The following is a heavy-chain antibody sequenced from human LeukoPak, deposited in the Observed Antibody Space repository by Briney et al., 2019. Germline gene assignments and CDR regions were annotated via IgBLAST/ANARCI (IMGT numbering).Heavy chain of an antibody. CDR2: ISSSGST. D-gene: IGHD3-16*01. V-gene: IGHV4-59*01. CDR3: ARVSWPGRGSRFDP. CDR1: GDSICSYS. Sequence: SETLSLTCTVSGDSICSYSWSWIRQPPGKGLEWIGYISSSGSTNYSPSLKSRVTISVDTSKNQFSLKLSSVTAADTAVYYCARVSWPGRGSRFDPWGQGTLVTVSS. J-gene: IGHJ5*02.